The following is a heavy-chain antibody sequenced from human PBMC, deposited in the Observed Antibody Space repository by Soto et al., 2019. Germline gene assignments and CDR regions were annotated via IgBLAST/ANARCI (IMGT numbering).Heavy chain of an antibody. D-gene: IGHD3-3*01. V-gene: IGHV1-18*04. CDR1: GYSFTDYG. CDR2: ISAYSGNT. J-gene: IGHJ4*02. Sequence: QVNLVQSGPEVKKPGASVRVSCRASGYSFTDYGVSWVRQAPGQGLEWMGWISAYSGNTHYAQKFQDRGTMTTDASTTTAYMELRSLTSDDTAVYYCARAATTFGVVTKIDFWGQGALVTVSS. CDR3: ARAATTFGVVTKIDF.